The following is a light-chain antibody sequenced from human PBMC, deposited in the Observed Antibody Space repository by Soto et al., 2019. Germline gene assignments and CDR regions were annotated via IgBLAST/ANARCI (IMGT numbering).Light chain of an antibody. CDR2: GVN. Sequence: QSVLTQPPSASGSPGQSVTISCTGTSSDVGGYDYVSWYQQHPGKAPQFIILGVNKRPSGVPDRFSGSKSGNTASLTVSGLRADDEADYYCSSYAGNNKYVFGTGTKV. CDR3: SSYAGNNKYV. V-gene: IGLV2-8*01. J-gene: IGLJ1*01. CDR1: SSDVGGYDY.